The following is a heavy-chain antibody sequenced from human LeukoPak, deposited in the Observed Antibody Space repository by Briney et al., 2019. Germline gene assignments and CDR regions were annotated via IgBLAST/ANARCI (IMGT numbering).Heavy chain of an antibody. CDR2: MHYTGST. J-gene: IGHJ5*02. Sequence: SETLSLTCTVSGASISSASYYWVWIRQPPGKGLEWIASMHYTGSTYFNPSLKSRVTISVDTSKNQFPLNLNSVTAADTAVYYCARDPRQGGDFWSATNWFDPWGQGTLVTVSS. V-gene: IGHV4-39*06. CDR3: ARDPRQGGDFWSATNWFDP. CDR1: GASISSASYY. D-gene: IGHD3-3*01.